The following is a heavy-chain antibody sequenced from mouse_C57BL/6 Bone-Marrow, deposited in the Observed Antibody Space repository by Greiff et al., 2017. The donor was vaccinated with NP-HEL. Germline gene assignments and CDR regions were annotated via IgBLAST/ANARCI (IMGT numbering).Heavy chain of an antibody. J-gene: IGHJ2*01. D-gene: IGHD1-1*01. CDR3: ARFTTVVAGDY. V-gene: IGHV5-6*01. CDR1: GFTFSSYG. CDR2: ISSGGSYT. Sequence: EVNVVESGGDLVKPGGSLKLSCAASGFTFSSYGMSWVRQTPDKRLEWVATISSGGSYTYYPDSVKGRFTISRDNAKNTLYLQMSSLKSEDTAMYYCARFTTVVAGDYWGQGTTLTVSS.